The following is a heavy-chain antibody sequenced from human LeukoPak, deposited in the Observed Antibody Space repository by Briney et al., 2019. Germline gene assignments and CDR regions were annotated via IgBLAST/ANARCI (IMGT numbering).Heavy chain of an antibody. CDR2: ISAYNGNT. Sequence: GASVKVSCKASGYTFTSYGISWVRQAPGQGLEWMGWISAYNGNTNYAQKLQGRVTMTTDTSTSTAYMELRSLRSDDTAVYYCARRAAAGTGGMDFDYWGQGTLVTVSS. V-gene: IGHV1-18*01. CDR3: ARRAAAGTGGMDFDY. CDR1: GYTFTSYG. J-gene: IGHJ4*02. D-gene: IGHD6-13*01.